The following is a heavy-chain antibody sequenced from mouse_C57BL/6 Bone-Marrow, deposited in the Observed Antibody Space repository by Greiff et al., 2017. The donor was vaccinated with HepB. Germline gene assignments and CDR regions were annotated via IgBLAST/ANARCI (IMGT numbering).Heavy chain of an antibody. D-gene: IGHD2-3*01. J-gene: IGHJ4*01. CDR3: ARYGGWLLPSMEY. CDR2: IRNKANGYTT. CDR1: GFTFTDYY. V-gene: IGHV7-3*01. Sequence: EVKVVESGGGLVQPGGSLSLSCAASGFTFTDYYMSWVRQPPGKALEWLGFIRNKANGYTTEYSASVKGRFTISRDNSQSILYLQMNALIPEDSATYYCARYGGWLLPSMEYWGQGTSVTVSS.